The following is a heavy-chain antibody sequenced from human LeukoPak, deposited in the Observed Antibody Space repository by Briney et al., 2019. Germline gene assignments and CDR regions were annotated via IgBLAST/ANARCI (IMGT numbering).Heavy chain of an antibody. CDR1: GFTFSSYG. CDR2: ISYDGSNK. V-gene: IGHV3-30*18. D-gene: IGHD3-3*01. J-gene: IGHJ4*02. Sequence: GGSLRLSCAASGFTFSSYGMHWVRQAPGKGLEWVAVISYDGSNKYYADSVKGRFTISRDNSKNTLYLQMNSLRAEDTAVYYCAKDGTIFGVVIYFDYWGQGTLVTVSS. CDR3: AKDGTIFGVVIYFDY.